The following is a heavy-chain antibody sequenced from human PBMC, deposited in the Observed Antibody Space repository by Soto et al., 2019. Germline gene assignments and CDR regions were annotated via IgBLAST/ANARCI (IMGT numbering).Heavy chain of an antibody. D-gene: IGHD2-21*01. CDR3: ARSEMATILGVID. J-gene: IGHJ4*02. Sequence: QLQLQESGPGLVKSSETLSLTCSVSGVSISTSPHYWGWIRQPPGKALEWIGNIYYGGSTYYNPSLKGRLTISVDVSKDQFSLRLSAVTAADTARYYCARSEMATILGVIDWGQGTLVTVSS. V-gene: IGHV4-39*01. CDR1: GVSISTSPHY. CDR2: IYYGGST.